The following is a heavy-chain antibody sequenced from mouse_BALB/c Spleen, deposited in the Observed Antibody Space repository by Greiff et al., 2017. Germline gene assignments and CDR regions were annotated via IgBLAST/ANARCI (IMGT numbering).Heavy chain of an antibody. J-gene: IGHJ4*01. D-gene: IGHD2-10*01. Sequence: EVKVEESGGGLVQPGGSRKLSCSASGFTFSSYAMSWVRQTPEKRLEWVATISSGGSYTYYPDSVKGRFTISRDNAKNTLYLQMSSLRSEDTAMYYCAAAYSYWGQGTSVTVSS. V-gene: IGHV5-9-3*01. CDR1: GFTFSSYA. CDR2: ISSGGSYT. CDR3: AAAYSY.